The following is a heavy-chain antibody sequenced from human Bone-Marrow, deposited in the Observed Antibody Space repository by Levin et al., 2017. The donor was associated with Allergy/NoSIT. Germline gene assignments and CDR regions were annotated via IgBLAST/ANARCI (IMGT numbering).Heavy chain of an antibody. V-gene: IGHV1-2*06. CDR3: ARDVTHYSGYDDPYPDDY. Sequence: GESLKISCKASGYTFTGYYMHWVRQAPGQGLEWMGRINPNSGGTNYAQKFQGRVTMTRDTSISTAYMELSRLRSDDTAVYYCARDVTHYSGYDDPYPDDYWGQGTLVTVSS. D-gene: IGHD5-12*01. CDR2: INPNSGGT. CDR1: GYTFTGYY. J-gene: IGHJ4*02.